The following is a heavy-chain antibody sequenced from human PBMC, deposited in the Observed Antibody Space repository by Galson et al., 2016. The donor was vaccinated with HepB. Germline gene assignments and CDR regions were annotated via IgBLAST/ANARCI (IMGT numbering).Heavy chain of an antibody. CDR3: AADAYGDFYFGY. Sequence: SVKVSCKASGFTFTSSAVQWVRQARGQRLKWMGWIVVGRGNTNYAQKFQERVTITRDLSTTTVYMELSSLRSDDTAMYYCAADAYGDFYFGYWGQGTLVTVSS. V-gene: IGHV1-58*01. CDR2: IVVGRGNT. CDR1: GFTFTSSA. J-gene: IGHJ4*02. D-gene: IGHD4-17*01.